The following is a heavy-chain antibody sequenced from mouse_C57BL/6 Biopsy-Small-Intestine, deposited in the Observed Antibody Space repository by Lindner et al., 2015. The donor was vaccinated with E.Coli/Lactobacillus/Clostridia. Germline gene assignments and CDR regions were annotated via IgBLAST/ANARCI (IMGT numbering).Heavy chain of an antibody. V-gene: IGHV1-74*01. D-gene: IGHD3-1*01. Sequence: SVKVSCKASGGTFSRLVFSWVRQAPGQGLEWMGRTIPLLATTTYAQKFQGRVTITADKTTNTAYMDLNTLRSDDTAVYYCAVGQGPLDDGTTYWGQGTLVTVSS. J-gene: IGHJ4*01. CDR1: GGTFSRLV. CDR3: AVGQGPLDDGTTY. CDR2: TIPLLATT.